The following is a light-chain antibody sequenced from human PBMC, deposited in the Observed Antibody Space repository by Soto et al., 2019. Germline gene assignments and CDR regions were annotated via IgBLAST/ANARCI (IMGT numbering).Light chain of an antibody. CDR3: QQYNNWPRT. CDR1: QSVSSN. Sequence: EIVMTQSPATLSVSPGERATLSCRASQSVSSNLAWYQQKPGQAPRLLIYGASTRATGIPARFSGSGSGTECTLTISSLQSEDFAVYYCQQYNNWPRTCGKGTKVEIK. J-gene: IGKJ1*01. CDR2: GAS. V-gene: IGKV3-15*01.